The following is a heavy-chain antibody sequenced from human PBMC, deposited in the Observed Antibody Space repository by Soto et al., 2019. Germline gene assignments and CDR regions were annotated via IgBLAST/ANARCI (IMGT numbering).Heavy chain of an antibody. J-gene: IGHJ4*02. CDR1: GGSSNSYY. CDR2: SYNTDTGST. Sequence: QVQLQESGPGLVKPSETLSLTCTVTGGSSNSYYCTWLWQVPGKGLEWIGYSYNTDTGSTNYNPSLKTRVTISRDMSTNQFYMTLSSVTAADTAVYDCAGGSHLDDWGQGALVTVSS. CDR3: AGGSHLDD. V-gene: IGHV4-59*01.